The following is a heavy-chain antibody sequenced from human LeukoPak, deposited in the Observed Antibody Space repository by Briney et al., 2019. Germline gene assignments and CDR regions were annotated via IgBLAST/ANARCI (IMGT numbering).Heavy chain of an antibody. Sequence: PSETLSLTCTVSGGSVRSYFWTWIRQPAGMGLEWIGLIYTSGRTNYNPSLKSQVTISADDSKNQFSLKLNSVTAADTAVYYCARVGGASSTLTTFDVWGQGTVVTVSS. J-gene: IGHJ3*01. CDR2: IYTSGRT. CDR3: ARVGGASSTLTTFDV. V-gene: IGHV4-4*07. D-gene: IGHD4-11*01. CDR1: GGSVRSYF.